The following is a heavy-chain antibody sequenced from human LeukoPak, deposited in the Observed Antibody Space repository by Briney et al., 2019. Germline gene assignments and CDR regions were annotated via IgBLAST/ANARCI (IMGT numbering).Heavy chain of an antibody. CDR3: ARSGAAGGAFDI. CDR2: IYTSGST. CDR1: GGSISSYY. D-gene: IGHD6-13*01. J-gene: IGHJ3*02. V-gene: IGHV4-4*07. Sequence: PSETLSLTCTVSGGSISSYYWSWIRQPAGKGLEWIGRIYTSGSTNCNPSLKSRVTISVDTSKNQFSLKLSSVTAADTAVYYCARSGAAGGAFDIWGQGTMVTVSS.